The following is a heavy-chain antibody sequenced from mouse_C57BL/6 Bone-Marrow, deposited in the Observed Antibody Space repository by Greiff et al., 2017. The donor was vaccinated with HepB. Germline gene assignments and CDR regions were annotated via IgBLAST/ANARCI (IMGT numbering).Heavy chain of an antibody. J-gene: IGHJ1*03. V-gene: IGHV6-3*01. D-gene: IGHD1-1*01. CDR2: IRLKSDNYAT. Sequence: EVQLVESGGGLVQPGGSMKLSCVASGFTFSNYWMNWVRQSPEKGLEWVAQIRLKSDNYATHYAESVKWRFTISRDDSKSSVYLQMNNLRSEDTGIYYCTEDYGSSRHWYFDVWGTGTTVTVSS. CDR3: TEDYGSSRHWYFDV. CDR1: GFTFSNYW.